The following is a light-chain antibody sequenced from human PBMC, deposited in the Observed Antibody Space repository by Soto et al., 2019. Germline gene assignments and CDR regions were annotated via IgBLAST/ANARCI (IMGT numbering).Light chain of an antibody. CDR1: QSTNNY. CDR3: QQTYNTPWT. J-gene: IGKJ1*01. Sequence: DIQMTQSPSSLSASVGDRVTITCRASQSTNNYLNWYQQKPGKAPKLLIYGASTLQSGVPSRFSGSGSGTDFTLTINSLQPEDSATYYCQQTYNTPWTFGQGTKVDIK. CDR2: GAS. V-gene: IGKV1-39*01.